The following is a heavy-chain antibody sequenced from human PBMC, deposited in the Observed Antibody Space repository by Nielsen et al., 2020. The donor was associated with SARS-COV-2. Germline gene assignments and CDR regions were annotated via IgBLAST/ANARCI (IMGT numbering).Heavy chain of an antibody. D-gene: IGHD6-19*01. CDR2: IYYSGST. J-gene: IGHJ5*02. CDR1: GGSISSGDYY. CDR3: ARKGIAVAGTGFDP. V-gene: IGHV4-61*08. Sequence: SETLSLTCTVPGGSISSGDYYWSWIRQPPGKGLEWIGYIYYSGSTNYNPSLKSRVTISVDTSKNQFSLKLSSVTAADTAVYYCARKGIAVAGTGFDPWGQGTLVTVSS.